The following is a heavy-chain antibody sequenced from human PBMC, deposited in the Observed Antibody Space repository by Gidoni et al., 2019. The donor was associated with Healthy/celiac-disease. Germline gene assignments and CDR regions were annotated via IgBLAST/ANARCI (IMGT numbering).Heavy chain of an antibody. CDR1: GFTFSSYG. CDR3: AKDQGCSSTSCYNHYYYYYGMDV. Sequence: QVQLVESGGGVVQPGRSLRLSCAASGFTFSSYGMHWVRQAPGKGLEWVAVISYDGSNKYYADSVKGRFTISRDNSKNTLYLQMNSLRAEDTAVYYCAKDQGCSSTSCYNHYYYYYGMDVWGQGTTVTVSS. V-gene: IGHV3-30*18. D-gene: IGHD2-2*01. CDR2: ISYDGSNK. J-gene: IGHJ6*02.